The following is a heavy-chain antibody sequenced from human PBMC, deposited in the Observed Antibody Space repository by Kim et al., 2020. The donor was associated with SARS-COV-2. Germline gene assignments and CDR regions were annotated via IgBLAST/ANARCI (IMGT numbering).Heavy chain of an antibody. D-gene: IGHD2-2*01. V-gene: IGHV1-46*01. Sequence: ASVKVSCKASGYPLRNFYIHWVRQAPGQGLEWMGIINPTDGSTNYAQQFQGRVTMTSDTSTNTAFMELSSLTSDDSAFYFCARGDYCSSTKCYSFYHWGQGTLVTVSS. J-gene: IGHJ4*02. CDR3: ARGDYCSSTKCYSFYH. CDR2: INPTDGST. CDR1: GYPLRNFY.